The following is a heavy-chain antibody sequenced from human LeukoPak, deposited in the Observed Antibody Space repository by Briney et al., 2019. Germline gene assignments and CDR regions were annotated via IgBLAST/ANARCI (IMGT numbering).Heavy chain of an antibody. J-gene: IGHJ4*02. CDR2: VYYSGST. CDR3: ARTPYSSSWYSVDY. Sequence: SETLSLTCTVSGGSIRSYYWSWIRQPPGEGLEWIGYVYYSGSTNYNPSLKSRVSISVDMSKNHFSLKLNSVTAADTAVYYCARTPYSSSWYSVDYWGPGTLVTVSS. V-gene: IGHV4-59*01. D-gene: IGHD6-13*01. CDR1: GGSIRSYY.